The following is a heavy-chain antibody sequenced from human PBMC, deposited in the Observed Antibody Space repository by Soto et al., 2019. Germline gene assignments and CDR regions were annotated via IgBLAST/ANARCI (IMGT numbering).Heavy chain of an antibody. V-gene: IGHV3-23*01. CDR1: GLTFGSRA. CDR2: ITDTGGDA. CDR3: ARGSTDSYPGSRIFDF. Sequence: GGSLRLSCVASGLTFGSRAMTWVRQAPGEGLQWVSTITDTGGDAKYADSVRGRFVISRDNSKKTLYLQMASLTAEDSAMYYCARGSTDSYPGSRIFDFWGRGTLVTVSS. D-gene: IGHD3-10*01. J-gene: IGHJ4*02.